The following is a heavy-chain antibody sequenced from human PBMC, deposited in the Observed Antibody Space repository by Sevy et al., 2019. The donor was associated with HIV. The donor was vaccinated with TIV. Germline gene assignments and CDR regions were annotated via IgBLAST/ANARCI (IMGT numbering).Heavy chain of an antibody. CDR1: GFTFSSYA. V-gene: IGHV3-30*04. J-gene: IGHJ6*02. Sequence: GGSLRLSCAASGFTFSSYAMHWVRQAPGKGLEWVAVISYDGSNKYYADSVKGRFTITRDNPKNTRYLQMNSLRAEDTAVYYCARDQGYCTNGVCYTDYYYYGMDVWGQGTTVTVSS. D-gene: IGHD2-8*01. CDR2: ISYDGSNK. CDR3: ARDQGYCTNGVCYTDYYYYGMDV.